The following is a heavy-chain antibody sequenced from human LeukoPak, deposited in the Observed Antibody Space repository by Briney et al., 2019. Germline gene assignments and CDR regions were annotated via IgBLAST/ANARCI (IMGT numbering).Heavy chain of an antibody. CDR2: IRSSSTDI. CDR3: ARDRSGSSNWFDP. J-gene: IGHJ5*02. Sequence: GGSLRLSCAASGFTFSSYAMNWVRQAPGKGLEWVSSIRSSSTDIYYADSVRGRFTISRGNAKNSLYLQMNSLRAEDTAVYYCARDRSGSSNWFDPWGQGTLVTVSS. CDR1: GFTFSSYA. D-gene: IGHD5-12*01. V-gene: IGHV3-21*01.